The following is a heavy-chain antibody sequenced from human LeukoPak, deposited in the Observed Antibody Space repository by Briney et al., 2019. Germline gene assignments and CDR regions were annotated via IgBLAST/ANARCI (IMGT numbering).Heavy chain of an antibody. CDR1: GFTFSDYY. Sequence: KPGGSLRLSCAASGFTFSDYYMSWIRQAPGKGLEWVSYISSSGSTIYYADSVKGRFTISRDNAKNSLYLQMNSLRAEDTALYYCAKDWDYSSSYFDYWGQGTLVTVSS. D-gene: IGHD6-6*01. CDR3: AKDWDYSSSYFDY. CDR2: ISSSGSTI. J-gene: IGHJ4*02. V-gene: IGHV3-11*01.